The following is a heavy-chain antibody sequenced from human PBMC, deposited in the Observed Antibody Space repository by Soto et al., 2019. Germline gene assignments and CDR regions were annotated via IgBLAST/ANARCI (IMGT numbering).Heavy chain of an antibody. J-gene: IGHJ4*02. D-gene: IGHD1-26*01. Sequence: GGSLRLSCAASGFTFSSYGMHWVRQAPGKGLEWVAVISYDGSNKYYADSVKGRFTISRDNSKNTLYLQMNSLRAEDTAVYYCAKDAWDAFFDYWGQGTLVTVSS. CDR1: GFTFSSYG. CDR3: AKDAWDAFFDY. V-gene: IGHV3-30*18. CDR2: ISYDGSNK.